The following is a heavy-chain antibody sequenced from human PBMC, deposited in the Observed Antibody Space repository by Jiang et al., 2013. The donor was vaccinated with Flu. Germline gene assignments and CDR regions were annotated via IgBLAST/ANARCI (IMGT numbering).Heavy chain of an antibody. J-gene: IGHJ3*02. CDR1: GYTFTTYG. D-gene: IGHD3-22*01. Sequence: SGAEVKKPGASVKVPCKASGYTFTTYGITWVRQAPGQGLEWMGWISPYNGNTNYAHKFQGRVAMTTDTSTSTAYMELSSLRSEDTAVYYCAREGAPYYYDSSGYSGNAFDIWGQGTMVTVSS. CDR3: AREGAPYYYDSSGYSGNAFDI. V-gene: IGHV1-18*01. CDR2: ISPYNGNT.